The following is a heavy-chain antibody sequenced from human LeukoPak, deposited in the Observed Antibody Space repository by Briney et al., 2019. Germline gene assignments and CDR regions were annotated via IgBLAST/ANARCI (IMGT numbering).Heavy chain of an antibody. CDR2: ISAYNGNT. V-gene: IGHV1-18*01. D-gene: IGHD6-6*01. CDR3: TRYTRIAAHADY. J-gene: IGHJ4*02. CDR1: GYTFTSYG. Sequence: ASVKVSCKASGYTFTSYGISWVRQAPGQGLEWMGWISAYNGNTNYAQKLQGRVTMTTDTSTGTAYMELRSLRSDDTAVYYCTRYTRIAAHADYWGQGTLVTVSS.